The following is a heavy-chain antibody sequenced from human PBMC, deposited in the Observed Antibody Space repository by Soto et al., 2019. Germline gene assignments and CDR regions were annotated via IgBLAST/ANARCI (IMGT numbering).Heavy chain of an antibody. Sequence: QVQLVESGGGLVKPGGSLRLSCAVSGFTFSGYYMAWIRQAPGSGLEWISYISRSGNITYYADSVKGRFTISRDNAKNSLYLQMNSLRVEDTAVYHCAGGRYYFAYCGQGTLVTVSS. CDR2: ISRSGNIT. V-gene: IGHV3-11*01. D-gene: IGHD3-16*01. CDR1: GFTFSGYY. J-gene: IGHJ4*02. CDR3: AGGRYYFAY.